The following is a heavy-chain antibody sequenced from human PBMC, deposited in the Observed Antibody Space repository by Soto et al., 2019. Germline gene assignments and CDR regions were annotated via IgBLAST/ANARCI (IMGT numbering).Heavy chain of an antibody. CDR3: TRGRYSGYDYYMDV. J-gene: IGHJ6*03. CDR1: GFTFGDYA. V-gene: IGHV3-49*03. Sequence: GGSLRLSCTASGFTFGDYAMSWFRQAPGKGLEWVGFIRSKAYGGTTEYAASVKGRFTISRDDSKSIAYLQMNSLKTEDTAVYYCTRGRYSGYDYYMDVWGKGTTVTVSS. D-gene: IGHD5-12*01. CDR2: IRSKAYGGTT.